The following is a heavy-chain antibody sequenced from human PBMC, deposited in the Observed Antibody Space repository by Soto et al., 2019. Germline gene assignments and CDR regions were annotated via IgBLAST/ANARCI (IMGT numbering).Heavy chain of an antibody. V-gene: IGHV3-23*01. D-gene: IGHD2-8*01. CDR2: ITGSGRDT. J-gene: IGHJ4*02. CDR3: AKNGLDNSPSAIDS. Sequence: WGSLRLSCAASGFTFRNNVFIWGRRSPGKGLDWVSGITGSGRDTYYADSVKGRFTISRDNSKNMVFLQMNSLRAEDTALYYCAKNGLDNSPSAIDSWGPGTLVTVSS. CDR1: GFTFRNNV.